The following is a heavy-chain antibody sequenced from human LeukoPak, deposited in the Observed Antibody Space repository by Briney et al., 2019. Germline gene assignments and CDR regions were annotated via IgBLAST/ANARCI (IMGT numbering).Heavy chain of an antibody. D-gene: IGHD4-11*01. CDR3: ARPYYSNYYYYGMDV. Sequence: TGGSLRLSCAASGFTFSSNGMHWVRQAPGKGLEWVGVIWYADKYYADSVKGRFTISRDNSKNTLYLQMNSLRAEDTAVYYCARPYYSNYYYYGMDVWGQGTTVTVSS. J-gene: IGHJ6*02. V-gene: IGHV3-33*01. CDR2: IWYADK. CDR1: GFTFSSNG.